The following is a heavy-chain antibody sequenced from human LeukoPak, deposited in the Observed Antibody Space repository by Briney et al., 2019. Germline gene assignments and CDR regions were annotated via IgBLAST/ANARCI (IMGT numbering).Heavy chain of an antibody. D-gene: IGHD3-10*01. CDR3: ARVENYGSGSYYKGNWFDP. CDR2: ISAYNGNT. CDR1: GYTFTSYG. J-gene: IGHJ5*02. Sequence: SVKVPCKASGYTFTSYGISWVRQAPGQGLEWMGWISAYNGNTNYAQKLQGRVTMTTDTSTSAAYMELRSLRSDDTAVYYCARVENYGSGSYYKGNWFDPWGQGTLVTVSS. V-gene: IGHV1-18*01.